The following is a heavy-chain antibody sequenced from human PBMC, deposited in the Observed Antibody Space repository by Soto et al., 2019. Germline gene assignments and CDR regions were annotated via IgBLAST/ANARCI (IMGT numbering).Heavy chain of an antibody. V-gene: IGHV3-23*04. CDR3: ARRNSGWYFDL. J-gene: IGHJ2*01. CDR1: GFTFSSYA. CDR2: ISGSGDST. D-gene: IGHD4-4*01. Sequence: VQLVESGGGVVQPGGSLRLSCAASGFTFSSYAMNWVRQAPGKGLQWVSVISGSGDSTYYADSVKGRFTISRDNSKNTLYLQMNSLRAEDTAVYYCARRNSGWYFDLWGRGTLVTVSS.